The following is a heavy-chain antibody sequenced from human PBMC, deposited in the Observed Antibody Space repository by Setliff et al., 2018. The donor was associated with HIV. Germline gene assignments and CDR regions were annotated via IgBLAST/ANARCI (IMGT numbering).Heavy chain of an antibody. J-gene: IGHJ4*02. D-gene: IGHD3-3*01. V-gene: IGHV3-7*03. CDR3: ARDPGTGYDFWSGYHSRGYYFDH. CDR1: RFTFSSYW. Sequence: PGGSLRLSCAASRFTFSSYWMSWVRQAPGKGLEWVANIKQDESEQYYVDSVKGRFTISRDNAKNSLYLQMNSLRAEDTAVYYCARDPGTGYDFWSGYHSRGYYFDHWGQGTLVTVSS. CDR2: IKQDESEQ.